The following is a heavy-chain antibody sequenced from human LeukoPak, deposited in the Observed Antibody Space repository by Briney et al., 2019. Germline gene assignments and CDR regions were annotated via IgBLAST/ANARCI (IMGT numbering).Heavy chain of an antibody. CDR2: IGTASDT. J-gene: IGHJ6*03. CDR3: ASGPPQGEYYDTDD. V-gene: IGHV3-13*01. Sequence: PGGSLRLSCAASGFTFSSFDMHWVRQPTGQGLEWVSTIGTASDTFYPGSVEGRFTLSRDDAMNSSYLQMNSLTVEVRAVYFCASGPPQGEYYDTDDWCKGTTLTASS. CDR1: GFTFSSFD.